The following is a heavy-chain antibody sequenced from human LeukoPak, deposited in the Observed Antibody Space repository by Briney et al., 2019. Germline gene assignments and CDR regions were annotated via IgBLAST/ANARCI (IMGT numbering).Heavy chain of an antibody. Sequence: GGSLRLSCAASGFTFSNYEMNWVRQAPGKGLEWVSYISSSGSNTYYADSVKGRFTISRDNAKNSMYLQMNSLRVKDTAVYYCARCSGGDFDYWGQGTLVTVSS. CDR2: ISSSGSNT. V-gene: IGHV3-48*03. CDR1: GFTFSNYE. J-gene: IGHJ4*02. D-gene: IGHD6-19*01. CDR3: ARCSGGDFDY.